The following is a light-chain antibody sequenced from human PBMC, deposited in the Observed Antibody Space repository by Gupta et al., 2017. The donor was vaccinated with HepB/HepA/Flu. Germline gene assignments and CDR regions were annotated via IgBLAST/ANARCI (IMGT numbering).Light chain of an antibody. CDR2: AAS. CDR3: QQLNSYSLIT. Sequence: DIQLTQSPSFLSASVGDRVTITCRASQGISSYLAWYQQKPGKAPKLLIYAASTLQSGVPSRFSGSGSGTEFTLTISSLQPEDFATYYCQQLNSYSLITFGPGTKVEIK. J-gene: IGKJ3*01. V-gene: IGKV1-9*01. CDR1: QGISSY.